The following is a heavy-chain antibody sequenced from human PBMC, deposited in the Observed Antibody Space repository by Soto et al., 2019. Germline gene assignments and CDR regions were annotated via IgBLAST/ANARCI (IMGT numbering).Heavy chain of an antibody. J-gene: IGHJ4*01. Sequence: EVQVLESGGGLVQPGGSLRLSCAASGFTFSSDTMAWVRQAPGKGLEWVSSISGSGGSPYYADSVQGRFTISRDNYKNTVSLQMNSLRAEDTATYYCTKAGCSGDTCYVPDYWGHGTLVIVSS. CDR3: TKAGCSGDTCYVPDY. D-gene: IGHD2-15*01. CDR1: GFTFSSDT. CDR2: ISGSGGSP. V-gene: IGHV3-23*01.